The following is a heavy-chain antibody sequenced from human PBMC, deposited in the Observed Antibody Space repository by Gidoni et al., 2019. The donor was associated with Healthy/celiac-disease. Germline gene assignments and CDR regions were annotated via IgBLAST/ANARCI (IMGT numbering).Heavy chain of an antibody. CDR3: ARGSRDGYNGYYFDY. CDR1: GGSISSGGYY. V-gene: IGHV4-31*03. D-gene: IGHD5-12*01. J-gene: IGHJ4*02. Sequence: QVQLQESGPGLVQPSQTLSLTCTVSGGSISSGGYYWSWIRQHPGKGLEWIGYIYYSGSTYYNPSLKSRVTISVDTSKNQFSLKLSSVTAADTAVYYCARGSRDGYNGYYFDYWGQGTLVTVSS. CDR2: IYYSGST.